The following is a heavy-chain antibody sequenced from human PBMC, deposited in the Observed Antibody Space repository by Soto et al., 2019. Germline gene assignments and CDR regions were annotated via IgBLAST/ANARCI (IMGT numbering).Heavy chain of an antibody. CDR3: ARDRGEYTSSWFWYFSH. CDR1: GASISSFN. D-gene: IGHD6-13*01. V-gene: IGHV4-4*07. J-gene: IGHJ2*01. CDR2: LNIAGTI. Sequence: LSLTCSVSGASISSFNWNWVRQPAGKGPEWVGRLNIAGTINYNPSLKSRITMSMDTSKNQISLHLRSVTAADTAIYYCARDRGEYTSSWFWYFSHWGHGTLVTVSS.